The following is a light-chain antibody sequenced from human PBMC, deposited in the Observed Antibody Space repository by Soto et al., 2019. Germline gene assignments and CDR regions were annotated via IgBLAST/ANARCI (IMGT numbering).Light chain of an antibody. V-gene: IGKV1-5*01. CDR1: QSMNDW. CDR3: LRYNAFSQT. Sequence: DIQMSQSPSTLSASVGDRVTITCRASQSMNDWLAWYQQKPGKAPKVLIYDASSLQSGVPSRFSGSGSGTEFTLTIDSLQPDDVATYYCLRYNAFSQTFGQGTRMDI. J-gene: IGKJ1*01. CDR2: DAS.